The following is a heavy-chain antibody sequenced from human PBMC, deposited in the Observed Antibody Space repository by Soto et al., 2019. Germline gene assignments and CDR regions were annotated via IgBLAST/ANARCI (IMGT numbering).Heavy chain of an antibody. CDR1: GFTFSSYG. D-gene: IGHD3-22*01. CDR2: ISYDGSNK. CDR3: AKVYYYDSSGYYYHGPHDY. Sequence: PGGSLRLSCAASGFTFSSYGMHWVRQAPGKGLEWVAVISYDGSNKYYADSVKGRFTISRDNSKNTLYLQMNSLRAEDMAVYYCAKVYYYDSSGYYYHGPHDYWGQGTLVTVSS. J-gene: IGHJ4*02. V-gene: IGHV3-30*18.